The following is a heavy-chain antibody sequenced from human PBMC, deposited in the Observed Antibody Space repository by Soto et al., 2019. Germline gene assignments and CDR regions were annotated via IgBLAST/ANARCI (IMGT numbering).Heavy chain of an antibody. V-gene: IGHV3-15*07. Sequence: EVQLVESGGGLVKPGGSLRLSCAASGFTFSNAWMNWVRQAPGKGLEWVGRIKSKTDGGTTDYAAPVKGRFTISRDDSKNTLYLQMNSLKTEDTAVYYCTTFSPQKPLGINDYWGQGTLVTVSS. J-gene: IGHJ4*02. CDR2: IKSKTDGGTT. CDR3: TTFSPQKPLGINDY. D-gene: IGHD2-15*01. CDR1: GFTFSNAW.